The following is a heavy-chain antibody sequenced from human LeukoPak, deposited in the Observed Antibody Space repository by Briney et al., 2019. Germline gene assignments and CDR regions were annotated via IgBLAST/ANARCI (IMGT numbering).Heavy chain of an antibody. CDR2: INEDGSST. D-gene: IGHD3-16*02. CDR3: ARDEYYDYVWGSYRLSWYFDL. CDR1: GYTFSTYW. Sequence: GGSLRLSCAASGYTFSTYWMHWIRQGPGKGLVWVSRINEDGSSTSYADSVKGRFTISRDNAKNSLYLQMNSLRAEDTAVYYCARDEYYDYVWGSYRLSWYFDLWGRGTLVTVSS. J-gene: IGHJ2*01. V-gene: IGHV3-74*01.